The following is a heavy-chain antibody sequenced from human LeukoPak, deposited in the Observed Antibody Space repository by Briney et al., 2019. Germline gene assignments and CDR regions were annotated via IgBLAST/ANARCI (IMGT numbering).Heavy chain of an antibody. CDR2: IYSGGDT. V-gene: IGHV3-66*01. CDR1: GLTVSSNY. CDR3: ARDGYSGYDFDH. D-gene: IGHD5-12*01. Sequence: PGGSLRLSCAASGLTVSSNYMSWVRQAPGKGLEWVSVIYSGGDTYYADSVKGRFTISRDKSKNTLYLEMNSLRAEDTAVYYCARDGYSGYDFDHWGQGTLVTVTS. J-gene: IGHJ5*02.